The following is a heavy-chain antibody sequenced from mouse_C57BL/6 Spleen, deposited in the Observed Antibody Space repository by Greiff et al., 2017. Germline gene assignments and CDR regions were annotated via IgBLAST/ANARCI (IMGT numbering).Heavy chain of an antibody. CDR2: IDPSDSYT. D-gene: IGHD1-1*01. J-gene: IGHJ4*01. V-gene: IGHV1-50*01. Sequence: QVQLQQPGAELVKPGASVKLSCKASGYTFTSYWMQWVKQRPGQGLEWIGEIDPSDSYTNYNQKFKGKATLTVDTSSSTAYMQLSSLTSEDSAVYYCARRYYGSSDYAMDCCGQGTSVTVSS. CDR1: GYTFTSYW. CDR3: ARRYYGSSDYAMDC.